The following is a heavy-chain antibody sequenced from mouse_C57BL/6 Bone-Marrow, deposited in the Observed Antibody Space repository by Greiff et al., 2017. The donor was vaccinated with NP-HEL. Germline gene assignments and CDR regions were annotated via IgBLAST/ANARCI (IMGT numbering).Heavy chain of an antibody. V-gene: IGHV5-17*01. CDR1: GFTFSDYG. CDR3: ARRGRDWELDY. Sequence: EVKLVESGGGLVKPGGSLKLSCAASGFTFSDYGMHWVRQAPEKGLEWVAYISSGSSTIYYADTVQGRFTISRDNAKNTLFLQMTSLRSDDTAVYYCARRGRDWELDYWGQGTTLTVSS. J-gene: IGHJ2*01. D-gene: IGHD4-1*01. CDR2: ISSGSSTI.